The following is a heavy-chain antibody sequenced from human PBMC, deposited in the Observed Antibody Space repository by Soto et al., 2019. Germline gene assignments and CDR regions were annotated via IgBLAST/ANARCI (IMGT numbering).Heavy chain of an antibody. J-gene: IGHJ6*02. V-gene: IGHV3-21*01. D-gene: IGHD3-3*01. CDR3: ARHDRGDYYYCGLGV. CDR2: ISSSSGYI. CDR1: GFSFSTFS. Sequence: GGSLRLSCEASGFSFSTFSMNWVRQAPGKGLEYVSVISSSSGYIYYADSVKGRFTVSRDNARNTLFLQMSGLREEDTAVYYCARHDRGDYYYCGLGVWGQGTTVTAP.